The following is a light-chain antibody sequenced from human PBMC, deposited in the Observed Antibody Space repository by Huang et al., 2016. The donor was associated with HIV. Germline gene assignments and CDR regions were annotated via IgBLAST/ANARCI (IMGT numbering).Light chain of an antibody. Sequence: DIQMTQSPSSLSASVGDRVTITCRASQSISSYLIWYQQKPGKAPKLLIHSASTLQSGVPSRFSGSGSGTDFTLTISSLQPEDFATYYCQQSYDTPTFGQGTKVEIK. V-gene: IGKV1-39*01. CDR2: SAS. CDR1: QSISSY. J-gene: IGKJ1*01. CDR3: QQSYDTPT.